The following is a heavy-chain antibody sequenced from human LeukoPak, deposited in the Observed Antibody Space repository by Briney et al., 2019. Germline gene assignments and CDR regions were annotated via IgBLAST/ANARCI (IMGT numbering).Heavy chain of an antibody. V-gene: IGHV4-61*02. CDR1: GGSISSGSYY. CDR2: IYTSGST. Sequence: SQTLSLTCTVSGGSISSGSYYWSWIRQPAGKGLEWIGRIYTSGSTNYNPSLKSRVTISVDTSKNQFSLKLSSVTAADTAVYYCARDTVTTGYFYYMDVWGKGTTVTVSS. J-gene: IGHJ6*03. D-gene: IGHD4-17*01. CDR3: ARDTVTTGYFYYMDV.